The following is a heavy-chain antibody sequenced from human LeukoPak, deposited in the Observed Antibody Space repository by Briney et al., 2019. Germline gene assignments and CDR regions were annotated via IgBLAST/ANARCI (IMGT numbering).Heavy chain of an antibody. CDR1: GGSISSSSYY. CDR2: IYYSGST. D-gene: IGHD3-22*01. CDR3: ARLPYSSGYSYYYGMDV. Sequence: SETLSLTCTVSGGSISSSSYYWGWIRQPPGKGLEWIGSIYYSGSTYYNPSLKSRVTISVDTSKNQFSLKLSSVTAADTAVYYCARLPYSSGYSYYYGMDVWGQGTTVTVSS. V-gene: IGHV4-39*01. J-gene: IGHJ6*02.